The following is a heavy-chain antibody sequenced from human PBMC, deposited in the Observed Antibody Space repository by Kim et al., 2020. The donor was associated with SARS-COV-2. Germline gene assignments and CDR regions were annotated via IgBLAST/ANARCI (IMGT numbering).Heavy chain of an antibody. J-gene: IGHJ4*02. CDR3: ARDLPYKQQLVPGYFDY. V-gene: IGHV4-39*07. D-gene: IGHD6-13*01. Sequence: SETLSLTCTVSGGSISSSSYYWGWIRQPPGKGLEWIGSIYYSGSTYYNPSLKSRVTISVDTSKNQFSLKLSSVTAADTAVYYCARDLPYKQQLVPGYFDYWGQGTLVTVSS. CDR1: GGSISSSSYY. CDR2: IYYSGST.